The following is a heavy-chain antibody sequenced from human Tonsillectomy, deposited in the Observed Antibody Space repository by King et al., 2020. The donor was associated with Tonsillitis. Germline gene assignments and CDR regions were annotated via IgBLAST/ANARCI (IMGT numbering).Heavy chain of an antibody. V-gene: IGHV3-74*01. J-gene: IGHJ6*02. CDR2: INSDGSTT. CDR1: GFTFSSYW. CDR3: LFYYYGMDV. Sequence: VQLVESGGGLVQPGGSLRLSCAASGFTFSSYWMHWVRQAPGKGLVGVSHINSDGSTTNYADSVKGRFTISRDNAKNTLYLQMNSLRAEDTAVYYCLFYYYGMDVWGQGTTVTVSS.